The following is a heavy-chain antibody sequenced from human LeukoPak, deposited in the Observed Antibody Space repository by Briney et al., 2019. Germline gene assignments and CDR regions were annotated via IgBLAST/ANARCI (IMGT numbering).Heavy chain of an antibody. CDR2: INSDGSST. CDR1: GFTFSSYW. J-gene: IGHJ5*02. V-gene: IGHV3-74*01. CDR3: ARDLDNTMVRGGRNWFDP. D-gene: IGHD3-10*01. Sequence: GGSLRLSCAASGFTFSSYWMHWVRQAPGKGLVWVSRINSDGSSTSYADSVKGRFTISRDNAKNTLYLQMNSLRAEDTAVYYCARDLDNTMVRGGRNWFDPWGQGTLVTVSS.